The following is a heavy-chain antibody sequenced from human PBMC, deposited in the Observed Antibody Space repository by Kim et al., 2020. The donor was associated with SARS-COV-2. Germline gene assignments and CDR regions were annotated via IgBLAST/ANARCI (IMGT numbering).Heavy chain of an antibody. D-gene: IGHD4-17*01. CDR2: ISGSGGST. Sequence: GGSLRLSCAASGFTFSNYAMSWVRRAPGKGLEWVSSISGSGGSTYYADSVKGRFTISRDNPNNTLYMEMNSLRADDTAVYYCATAYGDHLNWYFDLWGRDTLVTVSS. V-gene: IGHV3-23*01. CDR1: GFTFSNYA. J-gene: IGHJ2*01. CDR3: ATAYGDHLNWYFDL.